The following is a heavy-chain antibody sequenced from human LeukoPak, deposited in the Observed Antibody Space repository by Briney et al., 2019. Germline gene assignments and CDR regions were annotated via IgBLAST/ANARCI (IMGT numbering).Heavy chain of an antibody. V-gene: IGHV3-74*01. CDR1: GFILSSYW. CDR3: ARDRGGDDAFDM. J-gene: IGHJ3*02. D-gene: IGHD2-21*01. Sequence: GGSLRLSCGASGFILSSYWMHWVRHAPGKGLEWVSRLNSEGSGTFYADSVKGRFTISRDNAKNTLYLQMNSLRAEDTAVYYCARDRGGDDAFDMWGQGTMVTVSS. CDR2: LNSEGSGT.